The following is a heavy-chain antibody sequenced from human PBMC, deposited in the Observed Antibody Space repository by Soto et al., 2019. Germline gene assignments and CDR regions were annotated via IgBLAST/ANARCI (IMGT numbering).Heavy chain of an antibody. Sequence: PGGSLRLSCAASGFTFSDYYMSWIRQAPGKGLEWVSYISSTASTMYYADSVKGRFTISRDNAKNSLYLQMNSLRAEDTAVYYCARGTQKRYCTGGSCYTADYWGQGPQVTVSS. D-gene: IGHD2-15*01. CDR1: GFTFSDYY. J-gene: IGHJ4*02. CDR3: ARGTQKRYCTGGSCYTADY. CDR2: ISSTASTM. V-gene: IGHV3-11*01.